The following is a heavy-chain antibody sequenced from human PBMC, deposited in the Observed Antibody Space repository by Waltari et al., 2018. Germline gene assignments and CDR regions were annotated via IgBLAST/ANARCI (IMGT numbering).Heavy chain of an antibody. J-gene: IGHJ6*02. CDR2: ISYDGSNK. CDR1: GFPFSGYG. CDR3: AKDRGDASGHYYYYGMDV. D-gene: IGHD3-16*01. Sequence: QVQLVESGGGVVQPGRSLSLSCAASGFPFSGYGMHWVRQAPGKGLEWVAVISYDGSNKYNADSVKGRFTISRDNSKNTLYLQMSSLRAEDTAVYFCAKDRGDASGHYYYYGMDVWGQGTTVTVSS. V-gene: IGHV3-30*18.